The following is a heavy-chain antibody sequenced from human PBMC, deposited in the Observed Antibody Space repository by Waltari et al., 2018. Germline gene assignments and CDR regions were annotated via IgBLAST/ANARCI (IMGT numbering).Heavy chain of an antibody. D-gene: IGHD6-19*01. J-gene: IGHJ4*02. CDR2: ISSGSTYI. V-gene: IGHV3-21*01. CDR1: GFTLSSHS. CDR3: ARGQWLVRPGLDY. Sequence: EVYLVESGGGLVKPGGSLRLSCAASGFTLSSHSMNWVRQATGKGLEWVASISSGSTYIYYADSVKGRFTISRDDAKNALYLQMISLRAEDTAVYYCARGQWLVRPGLDYWGQGTLVTVSS.